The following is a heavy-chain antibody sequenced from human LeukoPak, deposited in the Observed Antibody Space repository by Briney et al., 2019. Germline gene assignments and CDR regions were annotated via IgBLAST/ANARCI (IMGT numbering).Heavy chain of an antibody. J-gene: IGHJ5*01. CDR1: EFTFSYYY. D-gene: IGHD3-9*01. Sequence: PRGSLRLSCVGSEFTFSYYYMTWVRQAAGKGLQWVDTIKQDGTEKYYVDSVKGRFTISRDNAENSGFLQMNHLRAEDTAVDYCARACFDILTGLPAWFDFWGQGTLVIVSA. CDR2: IKQDGTEK. V-gene: IGHV3-7*03. CDR3: ARACFDILTGLPAWFDF.